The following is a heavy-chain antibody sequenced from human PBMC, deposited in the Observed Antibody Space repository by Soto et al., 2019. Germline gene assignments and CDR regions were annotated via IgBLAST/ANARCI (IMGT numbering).Heavy chain of an antibody. J-gene: IGHJ6*02. CDR2: ISYDGSNK. D-gene: IGHD3-9*01. Sequence: GGSLRLSCAASGFTFSSYAMHWVRQAPGKGLEWVAVISYDGSNKYYADSVKGRFTISRDNSKNTLYLQMNSLRAEDTAVYYCARHARYYDILTDYYNEYYYYGMDVWGQGTTVTVSS. CDR1: GFTFSSYA. V-gene: IGHV3-30-3*01. CDR3: ARHARYYDILTDYYNEYYYYGMDV.